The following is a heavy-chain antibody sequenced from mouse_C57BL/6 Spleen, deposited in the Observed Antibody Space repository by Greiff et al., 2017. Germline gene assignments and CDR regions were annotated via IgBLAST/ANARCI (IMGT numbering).Heavy chain of an antibody. D-gene: IGHD2-4*01. Sequence: QSGPGLVKPSPSLSLTCSVTGYSITSGYYWNWIRQFPGNKLEWMGYISYDGSNNYNPSLKNRISITRDTSKNQFFLKLNSVTTEDTATYYCAREEGYDYPMDDWGQGTSVTVSS. CDR3: AREEGYDYPMDD. V-gene: IGHV3-6*01. CDR1: GYSITSGYY. CDR2: ISYDGSN. J-gene: IGHJ4*01.